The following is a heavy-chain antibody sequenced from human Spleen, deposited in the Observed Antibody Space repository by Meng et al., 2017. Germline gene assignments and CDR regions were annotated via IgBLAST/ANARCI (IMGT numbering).Heavy chain of an antibody. CDR3: ARGPTTMAHDFDY. CDR1: GGSISSGGYY. Sequence: QVRLEESGHGLVNPSQTLSLTCTVSGGSISSGGYYWSWIRQHPGKGLEWIGYIYYSGSTYYNPSLKSLVTISVDTSKNQFSLKLSSVTAADSAVYYCARGPTTMAHDFDYWGQGTLVTVSS. V-gene: IGHV4-31*01. D-gene: IGHD4-11*01. J-gene: IGHJ4*02. CDR2: IYYSGST.